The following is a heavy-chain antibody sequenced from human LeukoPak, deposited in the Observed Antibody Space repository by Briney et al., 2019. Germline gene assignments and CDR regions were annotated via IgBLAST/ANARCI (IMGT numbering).Heavy chain of an antibody. CDR2: ISWNSGSI. J-gene: IGHJ4*02. CDR1: GFTFDDYA. Sequence: GGSLRLSCAASGFTFDDYAMRWVRQAPGKGLEWVSGISWNSGSIGYADSVKGRFTISRDNAKNSLYLQMNSLRAEDTALYYCAKDGPGSGWPAYYFDYWGQGTLVTVSS. V-gene: IGHV3-9*01. CDR3: AKDGPGSGWPAYYFDY. D-gene: IGHD6-19*01.